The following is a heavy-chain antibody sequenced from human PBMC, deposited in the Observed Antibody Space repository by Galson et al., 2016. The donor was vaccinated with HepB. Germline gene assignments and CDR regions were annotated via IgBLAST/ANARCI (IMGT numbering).Heavy chain of an antibody. D-gene: IGHD3-3*01. V-gene: IGHV3-74*01. J-gene: IGHJ3*01. Sequence: LRLSCAASGFSFSTYYMGWVRQAPGKGLLWISRVNTDGSTTTYADSAKGRFTTSRDNAKNTLFLQMNSLRAEDRALYYCVREETMFGSDSAFDVWGQGTMVTVSS. CDR1: GFSFSTYY. CDR3: VREETMFGSDSAFDV. CDR2: VNTDGSTT.